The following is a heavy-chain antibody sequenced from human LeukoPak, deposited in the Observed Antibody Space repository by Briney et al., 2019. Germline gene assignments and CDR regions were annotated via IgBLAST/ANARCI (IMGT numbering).Heavy chain of an antibody. CDR3: AGGPTGYYIFDY. Sequence: GGSLRLSCAASGFTFSSYALSWVRQAPGKGLEGVSAISGSGGSTYYADSVKGRFTISRDNSKNTLYLQMNSLRAEDTAVYYCAGGPTGYYIFDYWGQGTLVTVPS. CDR1: GFTFSSYA. J-gene: IGHJ4*02. D-gene: IGHD3-9*01. CDR2: ISGSGGST. V-gene: IGHV3-23*01.